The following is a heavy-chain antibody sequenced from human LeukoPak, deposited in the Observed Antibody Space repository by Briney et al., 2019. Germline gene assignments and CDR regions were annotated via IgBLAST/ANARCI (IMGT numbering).Heavy chain of an antibody. CDR2: LYHSGKT. Sequence: SETLSLTCTVSGGSISSYYWSWIRQPPGRGLEWIGCLYHSGKTIYNPSLKSRVTISVDTSKNQFSLMLNSVTAADTATYYCARHQKDSYDSIFHAFEIWGQGTMATVSS. V-gene: IGHV4-59*03. CDR1: GGSISSYY. CDR3: ARHQKDSYDSIFHAFEI. D-gene: IGHD3-22*01. J-gene: IGHJ3*02.